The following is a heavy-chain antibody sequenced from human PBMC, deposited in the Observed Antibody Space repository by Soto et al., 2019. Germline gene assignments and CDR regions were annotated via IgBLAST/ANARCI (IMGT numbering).Heavy chain of an antibody. D-gene: IGHD6-19*01. CDR3: ARRKHGDSSGWGEFDY. Sequence: QLQLQESGPGLEKPSETLSLTCTVSNGSISSSNYHWGWIRQAPGKGLECIGSIYYSGTTYYNPSLKSRVTISVETSKNQFSLKLSSVTAADTAVYYCARRKHGDSSGWGEFDYWGQGTLVTVSS. V-gene: IGHV4-39*01. J-gene: IGHJ4*02. CDR2: IYYSGTT. CDR1: NGSISSSNYH.